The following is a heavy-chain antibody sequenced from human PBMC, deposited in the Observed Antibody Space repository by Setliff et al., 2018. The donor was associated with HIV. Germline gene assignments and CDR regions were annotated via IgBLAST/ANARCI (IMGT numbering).Heavy chain of an antibody. CDR3: ARLSPPDDYGDLGGVDY. Sequence: GGSLRLSCAASGFIFSRYGMGWLRQAPGKGLEWLSVIRGSGGSTSYADSVKGRFTISRDNAKNSLFLQMSGLRVEDTAVYYCARLSPPDDYGDLGGVDYWGQGTLVTAPQ. J-gene: IGHJ4*02. V-gene: IGHV3-23*01. D-gene: IGHD4-17*01. CDR2: IRGSGGST. CDR1: GFIFSRYG.